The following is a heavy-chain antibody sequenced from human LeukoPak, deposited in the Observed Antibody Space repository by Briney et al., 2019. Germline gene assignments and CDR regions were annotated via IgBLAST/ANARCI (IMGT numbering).Heavy chain of an antibody. Sequence: GGSLTLSCEDSGFTFRSYEMNWVRQAPGKGLEWIAYLSSSGSAFSYADSVKGRFTIARDNAKNSLYLQMNSLRAEDTAVYYCAELGITMIGGVWGKGTTVTISS. D-gene: IGHD3-10*02. CDR2: LSSSGSAF. J-gene: IGHJ6*04. V-gene: IGHV3-48*03. CDR3: AELGITMIGGV. CDR1: GFTFRSYE.